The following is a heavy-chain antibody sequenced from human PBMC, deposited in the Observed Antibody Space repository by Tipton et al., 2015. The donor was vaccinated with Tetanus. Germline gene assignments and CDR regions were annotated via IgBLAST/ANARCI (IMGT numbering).Heavy chain of an antibody. Sequence: TLSLTCTVSGGSMNSYYWSWIRQPPGKGLEWIGDIFYSGNSIPNPSFRSRVTMSADTSRTLFSLTLMSVTAADTAVYFCARGLIDDFLGSRIYFDSWGPGTLVTVSS. CDR2: IFYSGNS. D-gene: IGHD3-16*01. V-gene: IGHV4-59*01. J-gene: IGHJ4*02. CDR1: GGSMNSYY. CDR3: ARGLIDDFLGSRIYFDS.